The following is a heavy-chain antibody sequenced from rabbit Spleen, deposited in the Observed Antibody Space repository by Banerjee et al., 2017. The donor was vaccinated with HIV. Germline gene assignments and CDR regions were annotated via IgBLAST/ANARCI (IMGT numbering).Heavy chain of an antibody. J-gene: IGHJ6*01. CDR2: IAGDSSGFT. D-gene: IGHD4-1*01. Sequence: QSLEESGGDLVKPEGSLTLTCTASGFSFSSNEYMCWVRQAPGKGLEWISCIAGDSSGFTYSATWAKGRFTCSKTSSTTVTLQMTSLTAADTATYFCARDLAGVIGWNFGWWGQGTLVTVS. CDR3: ARDLAGVIGWNFGW. V-gene: IGHV1S40*01. CDR1: GFSFSSNEY.